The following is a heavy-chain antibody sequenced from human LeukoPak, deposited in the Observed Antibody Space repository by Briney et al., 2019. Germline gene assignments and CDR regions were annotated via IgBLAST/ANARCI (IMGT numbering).Heavy chain of an antibody. V-gene: IGHV4-38-2*02. Sequence: SETLSLTCSVSGLSITRPYYWGWIRQSPGKGLEWIGSTSHRDSPYYNPSLESRVTISLDTSKNQFSLKMTSVTAADTAVYYCARDFGETALPNWFDPWGQGTLVTVSS. CDR3: ARDFGETALPNWFDP. D-gene: IGHD3-16*01. CDR1: GLSITRPYY. J-gene: IGHJ5*02. CDR2: TSHRDSP.